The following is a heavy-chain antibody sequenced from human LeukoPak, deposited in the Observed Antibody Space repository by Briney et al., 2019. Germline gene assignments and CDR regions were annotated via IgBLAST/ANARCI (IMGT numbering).Heavy chain of an antibody. J-gene: IGHJ4*02. CDR1: GLTLTYYS. D-gene: IGHD6-13*01. Sequence: GGSLRLSCAASGLTLTYYSMNWVRQAPGKGLEWVSSISSSGSNHIYHAPSVKGRFTISRDNAKNSVYLQMNSPRAEDTAVYYCARELTATGPDFWGQGTRVTVSS. CDR3: ARELTATGPDF. V-gene: IGHV3-21*06. CDR2: ISSSGSNHI.